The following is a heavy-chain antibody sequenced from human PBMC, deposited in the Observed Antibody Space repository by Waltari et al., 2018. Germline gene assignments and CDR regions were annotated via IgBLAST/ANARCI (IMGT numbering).Heavy chain of an antibody. V-gene: IGHV3-21*02. CDR1: GFPFNTYT. Sequence: EVQLVESGGGLVKPGGSLRLSWAASGFPFNTYTMNWVRQAPGKGLEWVSSISITSSDIYYADSVKGRFTISRDNAKSSLYLQLNSLRAEDTAVYYCAGGYSSYYGMDVWGQGTTVTVSS. CDR2: ISITSSDI. CDR3: AGGYSSYYGMDV. J-gene: IGHJ6*02. D-gene: IGHD6-13*01.